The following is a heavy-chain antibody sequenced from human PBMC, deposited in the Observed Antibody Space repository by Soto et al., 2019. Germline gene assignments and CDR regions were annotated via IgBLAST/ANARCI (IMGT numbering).Heavy chain of an antibody. D-gene: IGHD3-22*01. CDR3: ARSNSGYYKWFDP. J-gene: IGHJ5*02. CDR1: GDSISSSTYY. Sequence: SETLSLTCNVSGDSISSSTYYWGWIRQPPGKGLEWIGNIYYSGITYYNPSLKSRVAISVDTSKNQFSLKLSSVSAADTAIYYCARSNSGYYKWFDPWGQGTLVTSPQ. V-gene: IGHV4-39*01. CDR2: IYYSGIT.